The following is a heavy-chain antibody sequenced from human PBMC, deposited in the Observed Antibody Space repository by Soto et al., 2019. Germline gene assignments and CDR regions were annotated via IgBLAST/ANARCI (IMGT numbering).Heavy chain of an antibody. D-gene: IGHD6-6*01. CDR2: INPNSGGT. Sequence: ASVKVSCKASGYTFTGYYMHWVRQAPGQGLECMGWINPNSGGTNYAQKFQGRVTMTRDTSISTAYMELSRLRSDNTAVYYCARDLKYSSSLNWFDPWGQGTLVTVSS. J-gene: IGHJ5*02. V-gene: IGHV1-2*02. CDR3: ARDLKYSSSLNWFDP. CDR1: GYTFTGYY.